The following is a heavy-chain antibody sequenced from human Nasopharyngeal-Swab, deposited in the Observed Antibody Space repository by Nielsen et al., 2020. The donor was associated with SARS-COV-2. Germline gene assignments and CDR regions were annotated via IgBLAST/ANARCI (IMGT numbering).Heavy chain of an antibody. CDR1: GYTFTSYA. Sequence: ASVKVSCKASGYTFTSYAMNWVRQAPGQGLEWMGWINTNTGNPTYAQGFTGRLVFPLDTSVSTAYLQISSLQAEDTAVYYCARDPSLTTIFGVVIVRGYYFDYWGQGTLVTVSS. V-gene: IGHV7-4-1*02. J-gene: IGHJ4*02. CDR3: ARDPSLTTIFGVVIVRGYYFDY. D-gene: IGHD3-3*01. CDR2: INTNTGNP.